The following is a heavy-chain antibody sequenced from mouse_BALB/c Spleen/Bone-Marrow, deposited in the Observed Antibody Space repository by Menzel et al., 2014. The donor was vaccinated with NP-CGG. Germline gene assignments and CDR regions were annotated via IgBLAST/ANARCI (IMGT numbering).Heavy chain of an antibody. D-gene: IGHD3-3*01. CDR1: GYTFTEYT. V-gene: IGHV1-18*01. Sequence: VQLQQSGPELVKPGASVKISCTASGYTFTEYTMHWVKQSPGKSLEWIGGINPNNGGTSYNQKFKGQATLTVDKSSSTDSLELRIRTPEYAAVDYYARRAGTLDAMDYWGQGTSVTVSS. J-gene: IGHJ4*01. CDR2: INPNNGGT. CDR3: ARRAGTLDAMDY.